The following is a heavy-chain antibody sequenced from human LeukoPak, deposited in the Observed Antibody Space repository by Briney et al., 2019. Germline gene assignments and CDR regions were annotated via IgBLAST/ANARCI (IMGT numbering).Heavy chain of an antibody. CDR2: INPSGGSN. D-gene: IGHD3-10*01. CDR3: ARGFPYGSGSYYLGYYYYYYMDV. CDR1: GDTFTSYY. Sequence: ASVKVSCKASGDTFTSYYMHWVRQAPGQGLEWMGIINPSGGSNTYAQKFQGRVTMTRDMSTSTVYMELSSLRSEDTAVYYCARGFPYGSGSYYLGYYYYYYMDVWGKGTTVTVSS. V-gene: IGHV1-46*01. J-gene: IGHJ6*03.